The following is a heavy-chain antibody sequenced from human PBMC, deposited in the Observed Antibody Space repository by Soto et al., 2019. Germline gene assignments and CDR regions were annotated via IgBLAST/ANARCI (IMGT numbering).Heavy chain of an antibody. Sequence: SETLSLTCTVSGGSISSSSYYWGWIRQPPGKGLEWIGSIYYSGSTYYNPSLKSRVTISVDTSKNQFSLKLSSVTAADTAVYYCARHSPITMIDWGMDVWGQGTTVTVSS. J-gene: IGHJ6*02. V-gene: IGHV4-39*01. D-gene: IGHD3-22*01. CDR3: ARHSPITMIDWGMDV. CDR1: GGSISSSSYY. CDR2: IYYSGST.